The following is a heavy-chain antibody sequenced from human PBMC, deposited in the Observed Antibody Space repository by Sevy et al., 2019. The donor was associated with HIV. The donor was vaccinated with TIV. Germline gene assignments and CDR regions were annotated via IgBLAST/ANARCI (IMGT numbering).Heavy chain of an antibody. CDR2: ISGGGGST. CDR3: AKDHNCSGGSCYDAFDI. V-gene: IGHV3-23*01. CDR1: GFTFSSYA. D-gene: IGHD2-15*01. Sequence: GGSLRLSCAASGFTFSSYAMSWVRQAPGKGLEWVSAISGGGGSTYYADSVKGRFTISRDNSKNTLYLKMNSLRAEDTAVYYCAKDHNCSGGSCYDAFDIWGQGTMVTVSS. J-gene: IGHJ3*02.